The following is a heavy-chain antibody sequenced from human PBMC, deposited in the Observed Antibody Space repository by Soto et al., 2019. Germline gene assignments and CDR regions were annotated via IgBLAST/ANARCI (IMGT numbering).Heavy chain of an antibody. D-gene: IGHD5-18*01. CDR1: GFTFSDYY. V-gene: IGHV3-11*01. Sequence: GGSLRLSCAASGFTFSDYYMSWIRQAPGKGLEWVSYISSSGSTIYYADSVKGRFTISRDNAKNSLYLQMNSSVTAADTAVYYCARGENSDDTAMVYYYYGMDVWGQGTTVTVSS. J-gene: IGHJ6*02. CDR3: ARGENSDDTAMVYYYYGMDV. CDR2: ISSSGSTI.